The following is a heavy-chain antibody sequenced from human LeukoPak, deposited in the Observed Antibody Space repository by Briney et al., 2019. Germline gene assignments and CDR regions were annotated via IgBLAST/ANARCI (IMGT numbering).Heavy chain of an antibody. CDR3: AKGRTTRYYYYGMDV. Sequence: PGGSLRLSCAASGFTFSSYGMHWVRQAPGKGLEWVAVISYDGSNKYYADSVKGRFTISRDNSKNTLYLQMNSLRAEDTAVYYCAKGRTTRYYYYGMDVWGQGTTVTVSS. J-gene: IGHJ6*02. V-gene: IGHV3-30*18. CDR1: GFTFSSYG. CDR2: ISYDGSNK. D-gene: IGHD4-17*01.